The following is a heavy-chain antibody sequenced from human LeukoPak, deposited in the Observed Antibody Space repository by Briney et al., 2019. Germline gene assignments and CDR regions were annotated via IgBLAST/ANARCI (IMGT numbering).Heavy chain of an antibody. CDR2: INPSGGRT. Sequence: ASVKVSCKASGYTFTSYYIHWVRQAPGQGLEWMGIINPSGGRTSYAQMFQGRVTMTRDTSTSTVYMELSSLRSEDTAVYYCGRDLGRAEYYSDYWGQGTLVTVSS. CDR3: GRDLGRAEYYSDY. V-gene: IGHV1-46*03. D-gene: IGHD1-26*01. J-gene: IGHJ4*02. CDR1: GYTFTSYY.